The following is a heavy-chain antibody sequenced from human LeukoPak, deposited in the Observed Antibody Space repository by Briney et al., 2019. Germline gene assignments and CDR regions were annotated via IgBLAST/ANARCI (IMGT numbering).Heavy chain of an antibody. V-gene: IGHV1-69*13. D-gene: IGHD3-16*01. Sequence: GASVKVSCRASGYTFNISFMHWVRQAPGQGLEWMGGIIPIFGTANYAQKFQGRVTITADESTSTAYMELSSLRSEDTAVYYCARVCRYGYLGHWGQGTLVTVSS. CDR2: IIPIFGTA. CDR1: GYTFNISF. CDR3: ARVCRYGYLGH. J-gene: IGHJ4*02.